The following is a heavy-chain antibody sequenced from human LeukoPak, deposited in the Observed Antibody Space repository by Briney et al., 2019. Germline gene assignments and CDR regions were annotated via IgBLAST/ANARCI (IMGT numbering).Heavy chain of an antibody. J-gene: IGHJ4*02. Sequence: PGGSLRLSCAASGFTFSSYAMSWVRQAPGKGLEWVSGIVGGAGGTYYADPVKGRFTISRDNSKNTLYLQMNSLRAEDTAVYYCAHGSMYQLDYWGQGTLVTVSS. CDR1: GFTFSSYA. V-gene: IGHV3-23*01. CDR2: IVGGAGGT. CDR3: AHGSMYQLDY. D-gene: IGHD2-2*01.